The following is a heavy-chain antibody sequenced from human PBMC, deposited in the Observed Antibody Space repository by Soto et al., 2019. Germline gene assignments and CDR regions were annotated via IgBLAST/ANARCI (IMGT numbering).Heavy chain of an antibody. Sequence: SETLSLTCTVSGGPISNYYWSWIRQPPGNGLEWIGHIYYSGSINYNSSLKSRVTISVDTSKNQFSLKLSSVTAADTAIYYCARRTQDYGRGNRYYFDYWGQGTLVTVSS. CDR1: GGPISNYY. CDR2: IYYSGSI. J-gene: IGHJ4*02. CDR3: ARRTQDYGRGNRYYFDY. D-gene: IGHD4-17*01. V-gene: IGHV4-59*01.